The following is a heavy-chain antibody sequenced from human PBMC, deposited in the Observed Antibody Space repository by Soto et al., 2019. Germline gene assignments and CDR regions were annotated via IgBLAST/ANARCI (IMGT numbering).Heavy chain of an antibody. CDR3: ARGDSTDCSNGVCSFFYNHDMDV. V-gene: IGHV1-2*04. Sequence: ASVKVSCKASGYSFTDYHIHWVRQAPGQGLEWLGRINPKSGGTSTAQKFQGWVTMTTDTSISTASMELTRLTSDDTAIHYCARGDSTDCSNGVCSFFYNHDMDVWGQGTTVTVSS. CDR1: GYSFTDYH. D-gene: IGHD2-8*01. J-gene: IGHJ6*02. CDR2: INPKSGGT.